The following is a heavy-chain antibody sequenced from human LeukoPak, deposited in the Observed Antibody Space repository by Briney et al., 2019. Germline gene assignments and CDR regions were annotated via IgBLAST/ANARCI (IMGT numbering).Heavy chain of an antibody. V-gene: IGHV3-48*03. D-gene: IGHD2-2*01. CDR2: ISSSGSTI. CDR1: GFSFGIFG. J-gene: IGHJ4*02. CDR3: ARETDSTLFDY. Sequence: GGSLRLSCAASGFSFGIFGMNWVRQAPGKGLEWVSYISSSGSTIYYADSVKGRFTISRDNAKNSLYLQMNSLRAADTAVYYCARETDSTLFDYWGQGTLVTVSS.